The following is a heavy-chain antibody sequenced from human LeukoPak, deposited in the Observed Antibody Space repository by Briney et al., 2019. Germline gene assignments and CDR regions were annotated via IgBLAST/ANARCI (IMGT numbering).Heavy chain of an antibody. CDR1: GFTFRTYA. V-gene: IGHV3-23*01. J-gene: IGHJ4*02. CDR2: ISASGGST. Sequence: AGGSLRLSCAGSGFTFRTYAMIWVRQAPGKGLEWVSAISASGGSTYYADSVKGRFTISRDNSKNTLYLQMHSLRAEDTAVYYCAKSLNYYGSGTSRRDFDYWGQGTLVTVSS. CDR3: AKSLNYYGSGTSRRDFDY. D-gene: IGHD3-10*01.